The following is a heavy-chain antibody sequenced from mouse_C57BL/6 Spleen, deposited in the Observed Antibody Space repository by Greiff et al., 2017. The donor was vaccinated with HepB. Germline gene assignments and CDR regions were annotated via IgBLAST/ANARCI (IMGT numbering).Heavy chain of an antibody. CDR1: GYTFTDYY. CDR3: AKTAQAVFDY. CDR2: INPYNGGT. D-gene: IGHD3-2*02. Sequence: VQLQQSGPVLVKPGASVKMSCKASGYTFTDYYMNWVKQSHGKSLEWIGVINPYNGGTSYNQKFKGKATLTVDKSSSTAYMELNSLTSEDSAVYYCAKTAQAVFDYWGQGTTLTVSS. J-gene: IGHJ2*01. V-gene: IGHV1-19*01.